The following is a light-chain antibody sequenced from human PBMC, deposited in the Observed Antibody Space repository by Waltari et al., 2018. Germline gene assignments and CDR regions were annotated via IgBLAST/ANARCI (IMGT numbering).Light chain of an antibody. CDR1: QDIKKY. Sequence: DIQMTQSPSPLSASVGDSVTLTCQASQDIKKYLSWYQQKPGKAPNLLIYDESKLQTGVPSRFSGSGSGTDFTLTISRLQPEDIATYYCQKYDNLPLTYGGGTKVEIK. J-gene: IGKJ4*01. CDR2: DES. V-gene: IGKV1-33*01. CDR3: QKYDNLPLT.